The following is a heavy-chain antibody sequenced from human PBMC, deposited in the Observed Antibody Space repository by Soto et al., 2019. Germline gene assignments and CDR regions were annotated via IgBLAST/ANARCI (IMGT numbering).Heavy chain of an antibody. CDR2: IIPIFGTA. CDR3: ASRGGFFYYYYGMDV. J-gene: IGHJ6*02. D-gene: IGHD3-10*01. CDR1: GGTFSSYA. V-gene: IGHV1-69*13. Sequence: SVKVSCKASGGTFSSYAISWVRQAPGQGLEWMGGIIPIFGTANYAQKFQGRVTITADESTSTAYMELSSLRSEDTAVYYCASRGGFFYYYYGMDVWGQGTMVTVS.